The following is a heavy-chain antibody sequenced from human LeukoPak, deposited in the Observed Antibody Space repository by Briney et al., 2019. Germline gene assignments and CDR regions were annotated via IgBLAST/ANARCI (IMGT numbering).Heavy chain of an antibody. D-gene: IGHD3-22*01. V-gene: IGHV4-4*07. Sequence: SETLSLTCTVSGGSISNYYWSWIRQPAGKGLEWIGLIYTGGSTNYNPSLKSRVTMSVDTSKNQFSLKLSSVTAADTAVYFCARTPIYYYDNSGYYNWGQGTLVTVSS. CDR1: GGSISNYY. J-gene: IGHJ4*02. CDR3: ARTPIYYYDNSGYYN. CDR2: IYTGGST.